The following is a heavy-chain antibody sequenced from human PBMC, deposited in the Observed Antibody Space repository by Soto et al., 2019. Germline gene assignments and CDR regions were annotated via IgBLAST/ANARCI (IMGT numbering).Heavy chain of an antibody. Sequence: GGSLRLSCAASGFTFSSYDMHWVRQATGKGLEWVSAIGTAGDTYYPGSVKGRFTISRENAKNSLYLQMNSLRAGDTAVYYCARASIYCSSTSCRTNYYYMDVWGKGTTVTVSS. V-gene: IGHV3-13*01. CDR2: IGTAGDT. D-gene: IGHD2-2*01. J-gene: IGHJ6*03. CDR3: ARASIYCSSTSCRTNYYYMDV. CDR1: GFTFSSYD.